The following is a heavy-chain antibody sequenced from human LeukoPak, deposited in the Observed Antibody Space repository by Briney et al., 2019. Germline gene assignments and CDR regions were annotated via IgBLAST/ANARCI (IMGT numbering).Heavy chain of an antibody. J-gene: IGHJ4*02. V-gene: IGHV3-7*01. CDR2: IKEDGSEK. Sequence: GGSLRLSCAASGFTFSSYWMSWVRQAPGKGLEWVANIKEDGSEKYYVDSAKGRFTISRDNAKNSLCLQMNSLRAEDTAVYYCAKCGGGSWYQPFDYWGQGTLVTVSS. CDR1: GFTFSSYW. CDR3: AKCGGGSWYQPFDY. D-gene: IGHD2-15*01.